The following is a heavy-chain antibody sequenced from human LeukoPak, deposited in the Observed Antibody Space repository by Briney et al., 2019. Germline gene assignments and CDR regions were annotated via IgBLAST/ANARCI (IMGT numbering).Heavy chain of an antibody. CDR3: ARAPEEDYYDSSGYSDWYFDL. CDR1: GFTVSRRF. J-gene: IGHJ2*01. D-gene: IGHD3-22*01. CDR2: IYSGGNT. Sequence: GGSLRLSCAASGFTVSRRFMSWVRQAPGKGLEWVSVIYSGGNTYYGDSVKGRFTISRDNSKNTLYLQMNSLRAEDTAVYYCARAPEEDYYDSSGYSDWYFDLWGRGTLVTVSS. V-gene: IGHV3-53*05.